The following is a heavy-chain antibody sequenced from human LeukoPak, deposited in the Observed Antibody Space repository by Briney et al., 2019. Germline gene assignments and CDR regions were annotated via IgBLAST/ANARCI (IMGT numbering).Heavy chain of an antibody. Sequence: ASVQVSCKASGYTFTSYGISWVRQAPGQGLEWMGWISAYNGNTNYAQKLQGRVTMTTDTSTSTAYMELRSLRSDDTAVYYCARDEGDIVVVPAALWDYWGQGTLDPVSS. CDR1: GYTFTSYG. V-gene: IGHV1-18*01. CDR2: ISAYNGNT. D-gene: IGHD2-2*01. J-gene: IGHJ4*02. CDR3: ARDEGDIVVVPAALWDY.